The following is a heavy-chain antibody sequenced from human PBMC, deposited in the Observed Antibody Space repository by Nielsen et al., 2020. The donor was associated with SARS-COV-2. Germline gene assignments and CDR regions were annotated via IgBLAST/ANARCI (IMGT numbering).Heavy chain of an antibody. V-gene: IGHV3-30*18. CDR1: GFTFSSYG. J-gene: IGHJ3*01. CDR2: ISYDGSNK. Sequence: GGSLRLSCAASGFTFSSYGMHWVRQAPGKGLEWVAVISYDGSNKYYADSVKGRFTISRDNSKNTLYLQMNSLRAEDTAVYYCAKVYLSGSYRPPREAFDVWGQGTMVTVSS. CDR3: AKVYLSGSYRPPREAFDV. D-gene: IGHD1-26*01.